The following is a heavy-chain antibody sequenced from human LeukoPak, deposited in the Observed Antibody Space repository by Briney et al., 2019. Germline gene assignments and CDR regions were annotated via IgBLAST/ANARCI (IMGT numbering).Heavy chain of an antibody. CDR3: ARAMITFGGVIDY. J-gene: IGHJ4*02. Sequence: TGGSLRLSCAASGFTFSSYWMSWVRQAPGEGLEWVANIKQDGSEKYYVDSVKGRFTISRDNAKNSLYLQMNSLRAEDTAVYYCARAMITFGGVIDYWGQGTLVTVSS. CDR1: GFTFSSYW. CDR2: IKQDGSEK. V-gene: IGHV3-7*01. D-gene: IGHD3-16*02.